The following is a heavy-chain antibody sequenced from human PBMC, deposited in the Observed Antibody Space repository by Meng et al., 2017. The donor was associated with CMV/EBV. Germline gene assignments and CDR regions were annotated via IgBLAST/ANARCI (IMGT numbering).Heavy chain of an antibody. J-gene: IGHJ4*02. Sequence: GEYLKLSCAASGFSFSDYPMHWVRQAPGKGLEWVAVISYDVSSKYYTDSVKGRFNISRDNSKNTLYLQMNSLRAEDTAVYYCARDMEPLALVATADYWGQGTLVTVSS. D-gene: IGHD1-26*01. CDR2: ISYDVSSK. CDR1: GFSFSDYP. V-gene: IGHV3-30-3*01. CDR3: ARDMEPLALVATADY.